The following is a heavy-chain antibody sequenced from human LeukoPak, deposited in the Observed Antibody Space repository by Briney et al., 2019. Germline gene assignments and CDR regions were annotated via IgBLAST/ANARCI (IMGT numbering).Heavy chain of an antibody. CDR3: ARDGYSSGWYVRGFDY. Sequence: SVKVSCKASGGTFSSYAISWVRQAPGQGLEWMERIIPIFGTANYAQKFQGRVTITTDESTSTAYMELSSLRSEDTAVYYCARDGYSSGWYVRGFDYWVQGNLVTVSS. CDR2: IIPIFGTA. J-gene: IGHJ4*02. CDR1: GGTFSSYA. V-gene: IGHV1-69*05. D-gene: IGHD6-19*01.